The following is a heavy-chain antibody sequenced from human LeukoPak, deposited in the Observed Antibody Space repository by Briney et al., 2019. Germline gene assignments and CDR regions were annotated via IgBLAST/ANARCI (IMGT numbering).Heavy chain of an antibody. CDR1: GFTFSSYA. CDR2: ISYDGSNK. CDR3: ARSRAVSKVPGSTGNDV. D-gene: IGHD3-10*01. V-gene: IGHV3-30*04. J-gene: IGHJ6*04. Sequence: GGSLRLSCAASGFTFSSYAMHWVRQAPGKGLEWVAVISYDGSNKYYADSVKGRFTISRDNSKNTLYLQMNSLRAEDTAVYYLARSRAVSKVPGSTGNDVWGKRTTVTVSS.